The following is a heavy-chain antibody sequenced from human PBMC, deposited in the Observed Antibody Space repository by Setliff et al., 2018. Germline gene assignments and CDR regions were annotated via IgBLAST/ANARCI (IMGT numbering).Heavy chain of an antibody. CDR2: IHYSGTT. Sequence: SETLSLTCTVSGVSISSGDYYWTWIRRSPGKGLEWIGYIHYSGTTYYNPSLRSRITISVDTSKNQFSLKVSSVTAADTAVYYCAREGRYGDYVLFDYWGQGFLVTVSS. CDR3: AREGRYGDYVLFDY. J-gene: IGHJ4*02. D-gene: IGHD4-17*01. CDR1: GVSISSGDYY. V-gene: IGHV4-30-4*08.